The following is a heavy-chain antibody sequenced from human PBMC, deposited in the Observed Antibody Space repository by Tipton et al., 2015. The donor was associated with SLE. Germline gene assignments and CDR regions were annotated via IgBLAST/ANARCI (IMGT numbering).Heavy chain of an antibody. CDR2: IYPSGSI. Sequence: TLSLTCTVSGDSINSHYWSWIRQPAGKGLQWIGRIYPSGSINYNPSLKSRVTMSVATSKNQFSLRLTSVTAADTAMYYCARLSTERAFDLWGQGTMVTVSS. CDR1: GDSINSHY. D-gene: IGHD6-25*01. J-gene: IGHJ3*01. V-gene: IGHV4-4*07. CDR3: ARLSTERAFDL.